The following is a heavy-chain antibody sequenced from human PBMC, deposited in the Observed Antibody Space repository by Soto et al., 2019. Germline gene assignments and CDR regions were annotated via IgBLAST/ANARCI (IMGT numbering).Heavy chain of an antibody. CDR1: GFTFSSYA. Sequence: PGGSLRLSCAASGFTFSSYAVSWVRQAPGKGPEWISPISGSGSTIYYADSVKSRFTISRDNSKNTLYLQMSSLRAEDTAVYYCAKVFYYYDSSGYYYFDYWGQGTLVTVSS. CDR3: AKVFYYYDSSGYYYFDY. CDR2: ISGSGSTI. D-gene: IGHD3-22*01. J-gene: IGHJ4*02. V-gene: IGHV3-23*01.